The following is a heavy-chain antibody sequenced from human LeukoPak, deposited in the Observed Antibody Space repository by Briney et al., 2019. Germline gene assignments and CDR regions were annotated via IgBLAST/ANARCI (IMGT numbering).Heavy chain of an antibody. Sequence: GGSLRLSCAASGFTFSSYAMHWVRQAPGKGLEWVAVISYDGSNKYYADSVKDRFTISRDNSKNTLYLQMNSLRAEDTAVYYCARDSIAVAGTGGYFDYWGQGTLVTVSS. D-gene: IGHD6-19*01. CDR1: GFTFSSYA. J-gene: IGHJ4*02. CDR2: ISYDGSNK. V-gene: IGHV3-30-3*01. CDR3: ARDSIAVAGTGGYFDY.